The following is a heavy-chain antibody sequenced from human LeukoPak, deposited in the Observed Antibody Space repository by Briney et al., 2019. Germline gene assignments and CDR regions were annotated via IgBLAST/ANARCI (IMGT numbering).Heavy chain of an antibody. CDR1: GYTFISNG. J-gene: IGHJ5*02. Sequence: GSVKVSCKAPGYTFISNGISWVPQAPGEGLELMGWISVYNGDTNYAQKLKARVTMTTDTSTSTGYMELRSLRSADTAVYYCARGDLYPYNWFDPWGQGTLVTVSS. CDR2: ISVYNGDT. CDR3: ARGDLYPYNWFDP. V-gene: IGHV1-18*01.